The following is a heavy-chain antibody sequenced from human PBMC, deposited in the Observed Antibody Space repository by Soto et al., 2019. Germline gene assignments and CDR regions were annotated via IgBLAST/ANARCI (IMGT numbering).Heavy chain of an antibody. CDR1: GFAFSDDG. Sequence: LRLSCAASGFAFSDDGMHLVRQAPSKGLDWVAVISYHGNEQVYADCVEGRFTISRDDSKNTLYLQLNSLRAEDTAVYYCAKVLLAFRGPDNLDYWGQGTLVTVSS. D-gene: IGHD3-3*01. J-gene: IGHJ4*02. CDR3: AKVLLAFRGPDNLDY. CDR2: ISYHGNEQ. V-gene: IGHV3-30*18.